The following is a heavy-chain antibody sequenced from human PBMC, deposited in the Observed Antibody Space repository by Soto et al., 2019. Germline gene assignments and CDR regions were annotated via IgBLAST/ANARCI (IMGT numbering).Heavy chain of an antibody. CDR3: AGYSSGWYEGRLHYYYGRDV. CDR1: GDSVSSNSAA. CDR2: TYYRSKWYN. V-gene: IGHV6-1*01. J-gene: IGHJ6*02. Sequence: SQTLSLTCAISGDSVSSNSAAWNWIRQSPSRGLEWLGRTYYRSKWYNDYAVSVKSRITINPDTSKNQFSLQLNSVTPEDTAVYYCAGYSSGWYEGRLHYYYGRDVWGQGTTVTVSS. D-gene: IGHD6-19*01.